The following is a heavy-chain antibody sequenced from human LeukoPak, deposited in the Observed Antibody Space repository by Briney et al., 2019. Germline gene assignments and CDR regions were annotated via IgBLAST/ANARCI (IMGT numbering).Heavy chain of an antibody. CDR2: IYYSGST. CDR1: GDSISNYNYY. Sequence: PSETLSLTCTVSGDSISNYNYYWGWIRQPPGKGLEWIGSIYYSGSTYYNPSLKSRVTISVDTSKNQFSLKLSSVTAADTAVYYCARVPRSITMVRGAIDYWGQGTLVTVSS. J-gene: IGHJ4*02. V-gene: IGHV4-39*07. CDR3: ARVPRSITMVRGAIDY. D-gene: IGHD3-10*01.